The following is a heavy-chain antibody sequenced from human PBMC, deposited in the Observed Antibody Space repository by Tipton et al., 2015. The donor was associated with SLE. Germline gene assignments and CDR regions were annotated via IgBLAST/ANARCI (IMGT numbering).Heavy chain of an antibody. CDR1: GDSISSSSYY. J-gene: IGHJ4*02. V-gene: IGHV4-39*07. D-gene: IGHD3-16*01. CDR2: IYYSGST. Sequence: TLSLTCTVSGDSISSSSYYWGWIRQPPGKGLEWIGSIYYSGSTYYNPSLKSRVTISVDTSKNQFSLKLSSVTAADTAVYYCRLITITSLFDYWSQGTLVTVSS. CDR3: RLITITSLFDY.